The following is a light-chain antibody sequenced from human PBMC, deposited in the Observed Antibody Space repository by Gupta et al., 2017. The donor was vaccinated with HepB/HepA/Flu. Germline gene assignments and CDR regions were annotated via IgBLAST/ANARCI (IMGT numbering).Light chain of an antibody. CDR3: HQYHDCPPCS. V-gene: IGKV3-15*01. J-gene: IGKJ2*04. CDR1: ESVSSN. CDR2: GAA. Sequence: EIVMTQSPATLSVSSGERATFSCRASESVSSNYACYQQKPGQAPSLLIYGAATRSSGIPARFSGSRAWTDFTLTISSLQSEDFAVYSCHQYHDCPPCSFGQGTKVEIK.